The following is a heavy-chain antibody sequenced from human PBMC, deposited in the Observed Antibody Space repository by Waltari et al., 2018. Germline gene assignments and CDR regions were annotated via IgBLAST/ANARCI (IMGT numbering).Heavy chain of an antibody. CDR3: AKGFEDLLPFDH. CDR1: GFTSFNYF. D-gene: IGHD2-21*01. Sequence: EVQLVESGGGLVQPGGSLRLSCAASGFTSFNYFISWVRQAPGKGLDWISASSDGGVYTYYADSVEGRFTISRDSSKNTIYLQMNSLRVEDTALYYCAKGFEDLLPFDHWGQGTQVTVSS. J-gene: IGHJ4*02. CDR2: SSDGGVYT. V-gene: IGHV3-23*04.